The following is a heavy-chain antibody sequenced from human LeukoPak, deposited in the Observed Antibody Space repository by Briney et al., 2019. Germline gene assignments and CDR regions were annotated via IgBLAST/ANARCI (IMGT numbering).Heavy chain of an antibody. Sequence: ASVKVSCKASGYTFTSYYMHWVRQAPGQGLEWMGIINPSGGSTSYAQKFQGRVTMTRNTSISTAYMELSSLRSEDTAVYYCARGPVAYYYDSSGYYLRGYYYYYMDVWGKGTTVTISS. V-gene: IGHV1-46*01. CDR2: INPSGGST. CDR1: GYTFTSYY. CDR3: ARGPVAYYYDSSGYYLRGYYYYYMDV. D-gene: IGHD3-22*01. J-gene: IGHJ6*03.